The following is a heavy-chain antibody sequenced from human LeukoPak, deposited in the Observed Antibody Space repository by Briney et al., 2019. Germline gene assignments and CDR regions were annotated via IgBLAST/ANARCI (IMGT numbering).Heavy chain of an antibody. CDR1: GGTFSSYA. Sequence: ASVKVSCKASGGTFSSYAISWVRQAPGQGLEWMGWMNPNSGNTGYAQKFQGRVTMTRNTSISTAYMELSSLRSEDTAVYYCARGESLLYYYDSSGYYSNWFDPWGQGTLVTVSS. CDR3: ARGESLLYYYDSSGYYSNWFDP. J-gene: IGHJ5*02. V-gene: IGHV1-8*02. CDR2: MNPNSGNT. D-gene: IGHD3-22*01.